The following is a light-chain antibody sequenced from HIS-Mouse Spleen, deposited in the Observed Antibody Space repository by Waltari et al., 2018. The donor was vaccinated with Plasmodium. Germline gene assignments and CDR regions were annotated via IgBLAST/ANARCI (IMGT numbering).Light chain of an antibody. J-gene: IGLJ2*01. V-gene: IGLV2-8*01. CDR3: SSYAGSNNLV. CDR1: SSDVGGYNY. CDR2: EVS. Sequence: QSALTQPPSASGSPGPSVPIPCTGTSSDVGGYNYVSWYQQHPGTAPKLMIYEVSKRPSGVPDRFSGSKSGNTASLTVSGLQAEDEADYYCSSYAGSNNLVFGGGTKLTVL.